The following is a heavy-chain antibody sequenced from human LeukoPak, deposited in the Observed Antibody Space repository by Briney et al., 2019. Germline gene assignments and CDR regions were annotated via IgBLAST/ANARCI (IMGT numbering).Heavy chain of an antibody. CDR3: ARGRISMIVVGGDAFDI. J-gene: IGHJ3*02. CDR1: GFTFSSYS. CDR2: ISSSSSTI. D-gene: IGHD3-22*01. V-gene: IGHV3-48*04. Sequence: GGSLRLSCAASGFTFSSYSMNWVRQAPGKGLEWVSYISSSSSTIYYADSVKGRFTISRDNAKNSLYLQMNSLRAEDTAVYYCARGRISMIVVGGDAFDIWGQGTMVTVSS.